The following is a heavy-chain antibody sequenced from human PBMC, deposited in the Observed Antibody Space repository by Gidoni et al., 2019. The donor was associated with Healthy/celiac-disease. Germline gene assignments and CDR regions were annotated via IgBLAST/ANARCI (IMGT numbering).Heavy chain of an antibody. CDR2: INHSGST. CDR1: GGSFSGYY. Sequence: QVQLQQWGAGLLKPSETLSLTCAVYGGSFSGYYWCWIRQPPGKGLEWIGEINHSGSTNYNPSLKSRVTISVDTSKNQFSLKLSSVTAADTAVYYCARGGGPWSAFDIWGQGTMVTVSS. D-gene: IGHD2-15*01. CDR3: ARGGGPWSAFDI. J-gene: IGHJ3*02. V-gene: IGHV4-34*01.